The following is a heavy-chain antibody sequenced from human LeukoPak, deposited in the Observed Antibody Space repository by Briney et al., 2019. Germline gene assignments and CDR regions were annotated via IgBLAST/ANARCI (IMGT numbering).Heavy chain of an antibody. D-gene: IGHD6-13*01. CDR1: GFTFSDYY. Sequence: PGGSLRLSCAASGFTFSDYYMSWIRQTPGKGLEWVSYISSSSSYTNYADSVKGRFTISRDNAKNSLYLQMNSLRAEDTAVYYCARLHSSSWTFDYWGQGTLVTVSS. CDR3: ARLHSSSWTFDY. J-gene: IGHJ4*02. V-gene: IGHV3-11*06. CDR2: ISSSSSYT.